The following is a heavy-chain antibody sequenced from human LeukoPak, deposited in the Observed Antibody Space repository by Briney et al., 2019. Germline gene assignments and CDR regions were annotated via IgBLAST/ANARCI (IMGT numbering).Heavy chain of an antibody. J-gene: IGHJ4*02. CDR1: GYTFTGYY. V-gene: IGHV1-2*06. Sequence: ASVKVSCKASGYTFTGYYMHWVRQAPGQGLEWMGRINPNSGGTNYAQKFQGRVTMTRDTSISTAYMELSRLRSDDTAVYYCARETKLEWLIIFDYWGQGTLVTVSS. CDR2: INPNSGGT. D-gene: IGHD3-3*01. CDR3: ARETKLEWLIIFDY.